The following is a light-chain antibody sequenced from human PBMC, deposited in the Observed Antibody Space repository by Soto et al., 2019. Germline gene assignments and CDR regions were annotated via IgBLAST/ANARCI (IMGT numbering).Light chain of an antibody. J-gene: IGKJ1*01. Sequence: DIQRTQSPSSLSASIGDRVTITCRASQSISSWLAWYQKKPGKDPKLLIYAASNLQSGVPSRFSGSGSGTDFNLTISRLQTEDFATYDCQQANSFTPTVGQGTKVEIK. CDR1: QSISSW. V-gene: IGKV1-12*01. CDR3: QQANSFTPT. CDR2: AAS.